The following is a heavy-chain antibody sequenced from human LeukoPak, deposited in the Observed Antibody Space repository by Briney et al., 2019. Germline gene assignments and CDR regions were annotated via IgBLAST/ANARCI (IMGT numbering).Heavy chain of an antibody. Sequence: PGGSLRLSCAASGFTFSSYAMSWVRQAPGRGLEWVSAISGSGGSTYYADSVKGRFTISRDNSKNTLYLQMNSLRAEDTAVYYCAKDPAYDFWSGYYQYWSQGTLVTVSS. D-gene: IGHD3-3*01. V-gene: IGHV3-23*01. J-gene: IGHJ4*02. CDR3: AKDPAYDFWSGYYQY. CDR2: ISGSGGST. CDR1: GFTFSSYA.